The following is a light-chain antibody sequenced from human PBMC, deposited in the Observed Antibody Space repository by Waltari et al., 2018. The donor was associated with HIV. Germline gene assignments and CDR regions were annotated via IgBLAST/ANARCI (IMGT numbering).Light chain of an antibody. J-gene: IGKJ1*01. Sequence: EIVLTQSPDTLSLFPGERATLSCRASQSVSSSFLAWYQQKPGQAPRLLIFGANTRAPGIADRFRGSGSGTDFTLIINRLEPEDFAVYHCQQYGTSPQTFGQGTKVEIK. CDR2: GAN. CDR3: QQYGTSPQT. CDR1: QSVSSSF. V-gene: IGKV3-20*01.